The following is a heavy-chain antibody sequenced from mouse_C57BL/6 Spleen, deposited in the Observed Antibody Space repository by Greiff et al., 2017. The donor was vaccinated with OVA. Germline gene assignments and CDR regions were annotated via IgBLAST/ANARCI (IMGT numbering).Heavy chain of an antibody. D-gene: IGHD1-1*01. CDR3: VRQRGYYYDFDY. J-gene: IGHJ2*01. V-gene: IGHV5-17*01. Sequence: EVQVVESGGGLVKPGGSLKLSCAVSGFTFSDYGMHWVRQAPEKGLEWVAYIRGGSSTIYYADTVKGRFTISRDNAKNTLFLQMTSLRSEDTAMYYCVRQRGYYYDFDYWGQGTTLTVSS. CDR1: GFTFSDYG. CDR2: IRGGSSTI.